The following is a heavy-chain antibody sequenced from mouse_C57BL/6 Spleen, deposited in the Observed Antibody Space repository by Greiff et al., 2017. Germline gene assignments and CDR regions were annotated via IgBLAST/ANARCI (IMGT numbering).Heavy chain of an antibody. V-gene: IGHV1-50*01. J-gene: IGHJ2*01. CDR3: ARGRWLPEDY. CDR2: IDPSDSYT. Sequence: QVQLQQPGAELMKPGASVKLSCKASGYTFTSYWMQWVKQRPGQGLEWIGEIDPSDSYTNYNQKFKGKATLTVDTSSSTAYMQLSSLTSEDSAVYYCARGRWLPEDYWGQGTTLTVSS. D-gene: IGHD2-3*01. CDR1: GYTFTSYW.